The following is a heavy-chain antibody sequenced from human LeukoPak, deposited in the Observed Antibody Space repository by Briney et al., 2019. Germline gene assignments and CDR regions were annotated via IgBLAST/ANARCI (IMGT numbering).Heavy chain of an antibody. CDR1: AGSISSYY. CDR3: ARGYRTYYGSGSRPFDY. D-gene: IGHD3-10*01. Sequence: SETLSLTCTVSAGSISSYYWSWIRQPPGKGLEWIGYIYYSGSANYNPSLKSRVTISVDTSKNQFSLKLGSVTAADTAVYYCARGYRTYYGSGSRPFDYWGQGTLVTVSS. J-gene: IGHJ4*02. CDR2: IYYSGSA. V-gene: IGHV4-59*12.